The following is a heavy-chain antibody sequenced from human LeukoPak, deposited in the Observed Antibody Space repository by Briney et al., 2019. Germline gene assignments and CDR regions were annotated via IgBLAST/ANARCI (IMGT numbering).Heavy chain of an antibody. D-gene: IGHD3-9*01. V-gene: IGHV3-30*04. CDR3: ARDGDDLRYFDWEMRGRFDY. CDR2: ISYDGSNK. Sequence: GGSLRLSCAASGFTFSSYAMHWVRQAPGKGLEWVAVISYDGSNKYYADSVKGRFTISRDNSKNTLYLQMNSLRAEDTAVYYCARDGDDLRYFDWEMRGRFDYWGQGTLVTVSS. J-gene: IGHJ4*02. CDR1: GFTFSSYA.